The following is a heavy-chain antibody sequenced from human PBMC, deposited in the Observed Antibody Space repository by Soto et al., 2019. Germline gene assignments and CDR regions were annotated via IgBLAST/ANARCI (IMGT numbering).Heavy chain of an antibody. J-gene: IGHJ6*02. CDR3: ARDSTQQIYYYYGMDV. D-gene: IGHD6-13*01. CDR2: IWYDGSNK. CDR1: GFSFSSYG. V-gene: IGHV3-33*01. Sequence: GGSLSLSCAPSGFSFSSYGMHWVRQAPGKGLEWVAVIWYDGSNKYYADSVKGRFTISRDNSKNTLYLQMNSLRAEDTAVYYCARDSTQQIYYYYGMDVWGQGTTVTVSS.